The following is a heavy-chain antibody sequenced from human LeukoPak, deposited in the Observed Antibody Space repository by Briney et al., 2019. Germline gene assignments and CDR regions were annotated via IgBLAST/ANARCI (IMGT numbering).Heavy chain of an antibody. Sequence: SETLPLTCAVYGGSFSGYYWSWIRQPPGKGLEWIGEINHSGSTNYNPSLKSRVTISVDTSKNQFSLKLSSVTAADTAVYYCATLSSWYYYYYYMDVWGKGTTVTVSS. CDR3: ATLSSWYYYYYYMDV. V-gene: IGHV4-34*01. CDR1: GGSFSGYY. J-gene: IGHJ6*03. CDR2: INHSGST. D-gene: IGHD6-13*01.